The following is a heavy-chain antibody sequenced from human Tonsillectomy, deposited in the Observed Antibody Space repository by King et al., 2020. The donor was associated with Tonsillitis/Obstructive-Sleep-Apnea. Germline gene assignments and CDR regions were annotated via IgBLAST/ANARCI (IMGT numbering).Heavy chain of an antibody. Sequence: VQLVESGAEVKKPGESLRISCTGSGYRFTTYWISWVRQMPGKGLEWMGRIDPNDSYTDYSPSFQGHVIISADRSISTVYLQWSSLKASDTAMYYCARQLGHYYYYMDVWGKGTTVTVSS. J-gene: IGHJ6*03. CDR2: IDPNDSYT. V-gene: IGHV5-10-1*01. CDR1: GYRFTTYW. CDR3: ARQLGHYYYYMDV. D-gene: IGHD6-6*01.